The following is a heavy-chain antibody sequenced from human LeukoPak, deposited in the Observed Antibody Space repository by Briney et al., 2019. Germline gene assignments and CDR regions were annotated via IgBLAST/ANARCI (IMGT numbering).Heavy chain of an antibody. Sequence: GGSLRLSCAASGFSFSSNSMNWVRQAPGKVLEWVSYISGSSSTIYYADSVKGRFTISRDNAKNSLYLQMNSLRAEDTAVYYCVTNFDPDVDWGQGTLVTVSS. CDR3: VTNFDPDVD. CDR2: ISGSSSTI. V-gene: IGHV3-48*01. J-gene: IGHJ4*02. CDR1: GFSFSSNS. D-gene: IGHD3-9*01.